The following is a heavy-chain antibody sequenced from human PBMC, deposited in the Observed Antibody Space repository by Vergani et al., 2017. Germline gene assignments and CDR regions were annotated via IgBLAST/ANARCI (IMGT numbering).Heavy chain of an antibody. J-gene: IGHJ6*02. CDR3: ARDGGSYRFGGMDV. D-gene: IGHD1-26*01. V-gene: IGHV1-69*17. CDR2: ITPIFGIA. Sequence: QVQLVQSGAEVKKPGSSVKVSCKASGGTFSSYAISWVRQAPGQGLEWMGGITPIFGIANYAQKFQGRVTITADKSTSTAYMELSSLRSEDTAVYYCARDGGSYRFGGMDVWGQGTTVTVSS. CDR1: GGTFSSYA.